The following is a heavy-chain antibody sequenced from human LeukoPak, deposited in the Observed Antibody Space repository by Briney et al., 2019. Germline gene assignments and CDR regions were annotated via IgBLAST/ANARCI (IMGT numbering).Heavy chain of an antibody. CDR3: ARGDFWKFDP. J-gene: IGHJ5*02. CDR2: ISSSSSYI. CDR1: GFTFSSYA. V-gene: IGHV3-21*01. Sequence: GGSLRLSCAASGFTFSSYAMSWVCQAPGKGLEWVSSISSSSSYIYYADSVKGRFTSSRDNAKNSLYVQMNSLRAEGTAVYYCARGDFWKFDPWGQGTLVTVSS. D-gene: IGHD3-3*01.